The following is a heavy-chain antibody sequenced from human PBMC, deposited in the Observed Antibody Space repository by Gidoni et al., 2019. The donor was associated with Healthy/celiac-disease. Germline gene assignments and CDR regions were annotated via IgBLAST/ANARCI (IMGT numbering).Heavy chain of an antibody. J-gene: IGHJ5*02. D-gene: IGHD6-13*01. CDR2: ISSSSSYI. CDR3: ARDGGSLQHPNWFDP. CDR1: GFTFSSYI. Sequence: EVQLVESGGGLVKPGGSLRLSCAASGFTFSSYIMNWVRQAPGKGLEWVSSISSSSSYIYYADSVKGRFTISRDNAKNSLYLQMNSLRAEDTAVYYCARDGGSLQHPNWFDPWGQGTLVTVSS. V-gene: IGHV3-21*01.